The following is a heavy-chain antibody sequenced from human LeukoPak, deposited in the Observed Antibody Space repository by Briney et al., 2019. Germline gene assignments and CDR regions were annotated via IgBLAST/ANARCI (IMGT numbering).Heavy chain of an antibody. D-gene: IGHD6-13*01. V-gene: IGHV3-11*04. CDR2: ISSSGPPI. Sequence: GGSLRLSCAASGFTFSDYYMSWIRQAPGKGLEWVSYISSSGPPISYADSVKGRFTISRDNSKNTLYLQMNSLRAEDTAVYYCAKAVHCSSCRNAEYFQHWGQGTLVTVSS. CDR1: GFTFSDYY. CDR3: AKAVHCSSCRNAEYFQH. J-gene: IGHJ1*01.